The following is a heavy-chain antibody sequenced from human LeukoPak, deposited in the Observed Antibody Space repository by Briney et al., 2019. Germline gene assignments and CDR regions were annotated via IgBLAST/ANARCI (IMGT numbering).Heavy chain of an antibody. V-gene: IGHV3-20*04. CDR1: GFTFDEYG. CDR3: ARDSFSGSSLDY. D-gene: IGHD1-26*01. CDR2: INWYGGSS. Sequence: GGSLRLFCAASGFTFDEYGMRWVGQAPGKGLEWVSSINWYGGSSAYAASVQGRFTISRDNAKTSLHLQMKSLRAEDTALYYCARDSFSGSSLDYWGQGTLVTVSS. J-gene: IGHJ4*02.